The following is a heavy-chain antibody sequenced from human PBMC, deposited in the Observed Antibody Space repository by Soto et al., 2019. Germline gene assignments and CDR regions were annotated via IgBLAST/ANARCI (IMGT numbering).Heavy chain of an antibody. J-gene: IGHJ6*02. CDR2: ISGSGGST. D-gene: IGHD2-21*02. CDR3: ASVWDRTVTARNYYYGMDV. Sequence: EVQLLESGGGLVQSGGSLRLSCAASGFTFSPYAMSWVRQAPGKGLECVSTISGSGGSTYFADSVKGRFTISRDNSKNTLYLQMNSLRAEDTAVYYCASVWDRTVTARNYYYGMDVWGQGTTVTVSS. CDR1: GFTFSPYA. V-gene: IGHV3-23*01.